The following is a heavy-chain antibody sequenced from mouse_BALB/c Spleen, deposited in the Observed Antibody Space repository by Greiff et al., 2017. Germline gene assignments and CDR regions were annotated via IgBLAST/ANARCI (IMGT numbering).Heavy chain of an antibody. V-gene: IGHV2-9*02. D-gene: IGHD2-1*01. Sequence: QVQLQQSGPGLVAPSQSLSITCTVSGFSLTSYGVHWVRQPPGKGLEWLGVIWAGGSTNYNSALMSRLSISKDNSKSQVFLKMNSLQTDDTAMYYCARDGWGNYQFAYWGQGTLVTVSA. CDR2: IWAGGST. CDR3: ARDGWGNYQFAY. CDR1: GFSLTSYG. J-gene: IGHJ3*01.